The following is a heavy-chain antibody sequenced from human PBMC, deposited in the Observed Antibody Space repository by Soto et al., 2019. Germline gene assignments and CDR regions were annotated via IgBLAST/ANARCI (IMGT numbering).Heavy chain of an antibody. CDR2: ISGSGGST. CDR1: GFTFSIYA. J-gene: IGHJ3*01. D-gene: IGHD3-22*01. Sequence: PGGSLRLSCAASGFTFSIYAMSWVRHAPGKGLEWVSAISGSGGSTYYADSVKGRFTISRDNAKNSVYLQMNSLRAEDTAVYYCARVVYFDRSAYGLWGQGAMVTVSS. V-gene: IGHV3-23*01. CDR3: ARVVYFDRSAYGL.